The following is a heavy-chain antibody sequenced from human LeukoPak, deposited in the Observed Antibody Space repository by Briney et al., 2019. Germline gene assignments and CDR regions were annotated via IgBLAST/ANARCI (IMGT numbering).Heavy chain of an antibody. CDR3: SGDTAMVTSS. Sequence: SETLSLTCAVYGGSFSGYYWSWIRQPPGKGLEWIGEINHSGSTNYNPSLKSRVTISVDTSKNQFSLKLSSVTAADTAVYYCSGDTAMVTSSWGQGTLVTVSS. CDR1: GGSFSGYY. D-gene: IGHD5-18*01. V-gene: IGHV4-34*01. CDR2: INHSGST. J-gene: IGHJ5*02.